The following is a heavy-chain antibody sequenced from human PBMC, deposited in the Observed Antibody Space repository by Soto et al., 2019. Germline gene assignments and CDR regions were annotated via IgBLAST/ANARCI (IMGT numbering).Heavy chain of an antibody. CDR3: ARGTLSRDGYNVDYFDY. CDR2: IIPIFGTA. J-gene: IGHJ4*02. V-gene: IGHV1-69*12. Sequence: QVQLVQSGAEVKNPGSSVNVSCKASGGTFSSYAISWVRQAPGQGLDWMGGIIPIFGTANYAQKFQGRVTITADESTRTAYMELSSLRSEDTAVYYCARGTLSRDGYNVDYFDYWGQGTLVTVSS. D-gene: IGHD5-12*01. CDR1: GGTFSSYA.